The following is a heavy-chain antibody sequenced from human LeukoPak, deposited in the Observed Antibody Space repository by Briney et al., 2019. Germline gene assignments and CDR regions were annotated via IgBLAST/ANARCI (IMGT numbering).Heavy chain of an antibody. CDR3: ALGYCSSTSCSFDP. CDR1: GYTFTSYD. CDR2: MNPNSGNT. J-gene: IGHJ5*02. Sequence: ASVKVSCKASGYTFTSYDINWVRQATGQGLEWMGWMNPNSGNTGYAQKFQGRVTITRNTSISTAYMELSSLRSEDTAMYYCALGYCSSTSCSFDPWGQGTLVTVSS. V-gene: IGHV1-8*03. D-gene: IGHD2-2*01.